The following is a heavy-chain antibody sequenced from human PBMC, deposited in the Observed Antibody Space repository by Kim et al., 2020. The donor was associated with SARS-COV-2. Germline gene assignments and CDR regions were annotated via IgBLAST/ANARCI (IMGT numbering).Heavy chain of an antibody. V-gene: IGHV3-23*01. D-gene: IGHD5-12*01. CDR3: VVGTILEDY. CDR1: GFAFSSYA. J-gene: IGHJ4*02. Sequence: GGSLRLSCAASGFAFSSYAMSWVRQAPGKGLEWVSAISGSGGSTYYADSVKGRFTISRDNSKNTLYLQMNSLRAEDTAVYYCVVGTILEDYWGQGTLVTVSS. CDR2: ISGSGGST.